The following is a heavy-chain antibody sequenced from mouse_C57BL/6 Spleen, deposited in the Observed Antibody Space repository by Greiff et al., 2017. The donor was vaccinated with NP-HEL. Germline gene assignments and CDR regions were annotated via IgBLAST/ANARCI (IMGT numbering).Heavy chain of an antibody. CDR2: IDPENGDT. D-gene: IGHD2-2*01. J-gene: IGHJ1*03. CDR3: TTMKGYYGYFDV. Sequence: VQLKQSGAELVRPGASVKLSCTASGFNIKDDYMHWVKQRPEQGLEWIGWIDPENGDTEYASKFQGKATITADTSSNTAYLQLSSLTSEDTAVYYCTTMKGYYGYFDVWGTGTTVTVSS. V-gene: IGHV14-4*01. CDR1: GFNIKDDY.